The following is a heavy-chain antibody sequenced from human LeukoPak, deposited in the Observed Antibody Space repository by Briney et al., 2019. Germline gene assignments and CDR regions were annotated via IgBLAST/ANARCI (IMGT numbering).Heavy chain of an antibody. CDR1: GFTFSSYA. CDR2: ISDSGRST. V-gene: IGHV3-23*01. Sequence: GESLTLSCEASGFTFSSYAMSWIRQAPGKGLEWLANISDSGRSTFYADSVKGRFTISRDHSKNTLYLQMNSLRAEDKAIYFCAKRMGDYWGQGTLVTVSS. D-gene: IGHD2-8*01. CDR3: AKRMGDY. J-gene: IGHJ4*02.